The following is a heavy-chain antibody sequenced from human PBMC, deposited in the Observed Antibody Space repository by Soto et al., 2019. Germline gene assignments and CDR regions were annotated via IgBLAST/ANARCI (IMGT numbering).Heavy chain of an antibody. CDR1: GGSISSSNW. CDR2: IYYSGST. Sequence: SETLSLTCAVSGGSISSSNWWSWVRQPPGKGLEWIGSIYYSGSTYYNPSLKSRVTISVDTSKNQFSLKLSSVTAADTAVYYCARQGQGLRYYYYGMDVWGQGTTVTVSS. D-gene: IGHD4-17*01. V-gene: IGHV4-39*01. J-gene: IGHJ6*02. CDR3: ARQGQGLRYYYYGMDV.